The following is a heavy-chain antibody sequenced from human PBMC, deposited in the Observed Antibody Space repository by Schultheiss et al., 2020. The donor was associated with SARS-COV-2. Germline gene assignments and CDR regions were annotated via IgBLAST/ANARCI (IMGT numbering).Heavy chain of an antibody. CDR3: ARQGVGSKSDY. Sequence: ASVKVSCKASGYTFTGYYMHWVRQAPGQGLEWMGRINPNSGGTDYAQNFQGRVTMTRDTSISTAYMEMSRLISDDTAVYYCARQGVGSKSDYWGQGTLVTVSS. D-gene: IGHD1-26*01. CDR1: GYTFTGYY. J-gene: IGHJ4*02. CDR2: INPNSGGT. V-gene: IGHV1-2*06.